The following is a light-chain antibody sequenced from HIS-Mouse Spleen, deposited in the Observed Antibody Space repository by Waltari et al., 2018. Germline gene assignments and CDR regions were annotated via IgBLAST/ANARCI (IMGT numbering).Light chain of an antibody. CDR2: GAS. Sequence: EIVMTQSPATLSVSPGARATLSCRASQSVSSNLAWYQQKPGQAPRLLIYGASTRATGIPARFSGSGSGTEFTLTISSLQSEDFAVYYCQQYNNWPTTFGGGTKVEIK. J-gene: IGKJ4*01. CDR3: QQYNNWPTT. V-gene: IGKV3-15*01. CDR1: QSVSSN.